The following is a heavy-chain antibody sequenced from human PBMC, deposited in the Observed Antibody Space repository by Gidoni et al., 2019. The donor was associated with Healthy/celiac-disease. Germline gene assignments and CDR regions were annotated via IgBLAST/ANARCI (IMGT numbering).Heavy chain of an antibody. D-gene: IGHD3-10*01. V-gene: IGHV3-66*02. CDR3: ARWFGELLSPGHWFDP. Sequence: EVQLVESGGGLVQPGGSLRLSCAASGFTVSSNYMSWVRQAPGKGLEWVSVIDSGGSTYYADSVKGRFTISRDNSKNTLYLQMNSLRAEDTAVYYCARWFGELLSPGHWFDPWGQGTLVTVSS. CDR2: IDSGGST. CDR1: GFTVSSNY. J-gene: IGHJ5*02.